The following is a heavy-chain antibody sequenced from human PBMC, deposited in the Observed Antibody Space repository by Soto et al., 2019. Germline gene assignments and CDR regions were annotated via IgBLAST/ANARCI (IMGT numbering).Heavy chain of an antibody. D-gene: IGHD3-10*01. CDR1: GGSISSGGYS. J-gene: IGHJ4*02. CDR3: ARGVTVRGVMCLDS. V-gene: IGHV4-30-2*01. Sequence: SETLSLTCAVSGGSISSGGYSWSWIRQPPGKGLEWIGYIYHSGSTYYNPSLKSRVTISVDRSKNQFSLKLSSVTAADTAVYYCARGVTVRGVMCLDSWGQGMLVTVSS. CDR2: IYHSGST.